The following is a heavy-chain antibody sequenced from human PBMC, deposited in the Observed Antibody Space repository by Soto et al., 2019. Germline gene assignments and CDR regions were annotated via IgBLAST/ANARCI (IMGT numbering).Heavy chain of an antibody. Sequence: QVQLVESGGGVVQPGRSLRLTCEASGFTFFTYGMHWVRQAPGKGLEWVAVISYDGSNKYYADSVKGRFTLSRDNSKNTLYLQMNSRTAEDTAVYYCAKDVSAGTLVRFYYGMDVWGQGTTVTVSS. CDR3: AKDVSAGTLVRFYYGMDV. J-gene: IGHJ6*02. V-gene: IGHV3-30*18. D-gene: IGHD1-7*01. CDR1: GFTFFTYG. CDR2: ISYDGSNK.